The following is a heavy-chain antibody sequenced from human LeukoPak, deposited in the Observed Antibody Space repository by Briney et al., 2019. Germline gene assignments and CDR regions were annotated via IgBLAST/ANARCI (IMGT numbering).Heavy chain of an antibody. J-gene: IGHJ4*02. V-gene: IGHV4-4*07. CDR3: ARDGVENSSWYPLDS. D-gene: IGHD6-13*01. Sequence: PSETLSLTCTVSGSSISSYYWSWVRQPAGEGLEWIWRIYTSGSTNYKPSLKSRVTMSVDTSKNKFSLKLTSVTAADTAVYYCARDGVENSSWYPLDSWGPGTLVTVYS. CDR1: GSSISSYY. CDR2: IYTSGST.